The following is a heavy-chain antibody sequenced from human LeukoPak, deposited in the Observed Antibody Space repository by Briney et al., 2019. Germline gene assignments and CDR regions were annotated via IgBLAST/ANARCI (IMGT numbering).Heavy chain of an antibody. Sequence: PGGSLTLSCEASGFALNIYQMNWVRQAPGKGLEWVSSIDRIPSILYYADSVRGRFTISRDNAAMYLQMNSLRPDDTAVYYCARSAVSGSDSYFDSWGQGTLVTVSS. D-gene: IGHD5-12*01. CDR3: ARSAVSGSDSYFDS. J-gene: IGHJ4*02. V-gene: IGHV3-48*03. CDR1: GFALNIYQ. CDR2: IDRIPSIL.